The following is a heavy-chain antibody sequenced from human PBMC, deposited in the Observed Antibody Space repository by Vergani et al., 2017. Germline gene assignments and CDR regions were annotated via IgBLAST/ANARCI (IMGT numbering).Heavy chain of an antibody. D-gene: IGHD2-2*02. CDR1: GFTFSSYG. CDR2: ISYDGSNK. CDR3: AKSARVVPAAIRNYYYMDV. Sequence: QVQLVESGGGVVQPGRSLRLSCAASGFTFSSYGMHWVRQAPGKGLEWVAVISYDGSNKYYADSVKGRFTISRDNSKNTLYLQMNSLRAEDTAVYYWAKSARVVPAAIRNYYYMDVWGKGTTVTVSS. J-gene: IGHJ6*03. V-gene: IGHV3-30*18.